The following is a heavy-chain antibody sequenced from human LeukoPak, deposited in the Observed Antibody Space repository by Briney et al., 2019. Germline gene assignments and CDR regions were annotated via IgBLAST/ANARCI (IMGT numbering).Heavy chain of an antibody. CDR2: INHRRSI. Sequence: SETLSLTCAVHGGSLNGYYWSWIRQSPRQGLEWIGEINHRRSINDNPSFKSRITISIDTSKNMFSLDLRFLTAADTAVYFCARVAAVTVGSYPDFVSWGEGTRVTVSS. D-gene: IGHD1-26*01. J-gene: IGHJ4*02. CDR3: ARVAAVTVGSYPDFVS. CDR1: GGSLNGYY. V-gene: IGHV4-34*01.